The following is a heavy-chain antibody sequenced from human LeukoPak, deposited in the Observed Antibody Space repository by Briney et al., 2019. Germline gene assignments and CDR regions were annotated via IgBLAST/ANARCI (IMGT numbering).Heavy chain of an antibody. D-gene: IGHD5-24*01. J-gene: IGHJ4*02. CDR2: IYSGGST. Sequence: GSLRLSCAASGFTVSSNYMSWVRQAPGKGLEWVSVIYSGGSTYYADSVKGRFTISRDNSKNTLYLQMNSLRAEDTAVYYCARAPQPLRDGYNYWGQGTLVTVSS. CDR3: ARAPQPLRDGYNY. V-gene: IGHV3-66*01. CDR1: GFTVSSNY.